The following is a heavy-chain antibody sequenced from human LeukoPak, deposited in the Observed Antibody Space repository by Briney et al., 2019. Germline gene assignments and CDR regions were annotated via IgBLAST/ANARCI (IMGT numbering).Heavy chain of an antibody. J-gene: IGHJ3*02. CDR3: ARQKCTSTSCLTKNAFDI. CDR1: GSISGYY. V-gene: IGHV4-4*09. D-gene: IGHD2-2*01. Sequence: TTSETLSLTYTVSGSISGYYWSWIRQPPGKGLEWIGYIYTSGSTNYNPPLERRVTISVDTSKNQFSLDLSSVTAADTAVYYCARQKCTSTSCLTKNAFDIWGQGTMVTVSS. CDR2: IYTSGST.